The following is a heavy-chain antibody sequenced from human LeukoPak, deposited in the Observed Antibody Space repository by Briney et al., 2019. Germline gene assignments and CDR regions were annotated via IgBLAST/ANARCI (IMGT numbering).Heavy chain of an antibody. CDR2: INPNSGST. J-gene: IGHJ4*02. D-gene: IGHD3-22*01. Sequence: GASVKVSCKASGYTFTSYDINWVRQATGQGLEWMGIINPNSGSTSYAQKFQGRVIMTSDTSTSTVYMDLSSLRSEDTAVYYCAKDLDTSGSTLDFWGLGTLVTVSS. CDR3: AKDLDTSGSTLDF. CDR1: GYTFTSYD. V-gene: IGHV1-46*01.